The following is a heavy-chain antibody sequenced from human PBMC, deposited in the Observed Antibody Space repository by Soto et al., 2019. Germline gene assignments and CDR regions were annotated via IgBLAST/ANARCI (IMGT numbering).Heavy chain of an antibody. CDR2: ISSSTFYT. D-gene: IGHD3-22*01. CDR3: ATDDSSVLEYFDY. CDR1: GFSFSYHY. V-gene: IGHV3-11*06. Sequence: GGSLRLSCAASGFSFSYHYMSWIRQAPGKGLEWVSYISSSTFYTNYADSVKGRFTISRDNAKNSLYLQMNSLRAADTAVYYCATDDSSVLEYFDYWGQGILVTVSS. J-gene: IGHJ4*02.